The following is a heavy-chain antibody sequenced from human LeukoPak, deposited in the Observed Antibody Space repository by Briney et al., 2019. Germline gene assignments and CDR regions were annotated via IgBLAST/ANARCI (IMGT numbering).Heavy chain of an antibody. Sequence: ASVKVSCTSSGYTFTSYVINWVRQATGQGLEWMGWTNPDRGNTGYAQKFQGRVTMTRNTSISTAYMELSSLRSEDTAVYYCARRGSLNRIAARPWLRWFDPWGQGTLVTVSS. D-gene: IGHD6-6*01. CDR2: TNPDRGNT. J-gene: IGHJ5*02. V-gene: IGHV1-8*01. CDR3: ARRGSLNRIAARPWLRWFDP. CDR1: GYTFTSYV.